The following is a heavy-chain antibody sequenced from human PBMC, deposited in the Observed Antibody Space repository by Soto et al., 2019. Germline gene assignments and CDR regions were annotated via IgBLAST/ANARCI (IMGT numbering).Heavy chain of an antibody. D-gene: IGHD1-26*01. CDR3: GKRNGTLRSRNCDY. Sequence: SETLSLTCSVSGGSISTVGHYWTWIRQPPGKGLEWIGSIYHTGSTYYSKSLRSRPTMSVDTSKSQFSLRLSSVTAADTAVYYRGKRNGTLRSRNCDYWGQGSLVTVSS. CDR1: GGSISTVGHY. V-gene: IGHV4-31*03. J-gene: IGHJ4*02. CDR2: IYHTGST.